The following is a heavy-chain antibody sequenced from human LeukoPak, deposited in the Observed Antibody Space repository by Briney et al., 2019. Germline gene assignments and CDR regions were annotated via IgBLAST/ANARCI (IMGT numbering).Heavy chain of an antibody. CDR3: ARGPITTADY. J-gene: IGHJ4*02. CDR1: GYTFTRYY. Sequence: ASVSVSCKASGYTFTRYYMHWVRQAPGQGLEWMGGINPSGGRTRYAQKFQGRVTMTRATSKSTVYMELSSLRSEDTAVYYCARGPITTADYWGQGTLHRL. V-gene: IGHV1-46*01. D-gene: IGHD4-17*01. CDR2: INPSGGRT.